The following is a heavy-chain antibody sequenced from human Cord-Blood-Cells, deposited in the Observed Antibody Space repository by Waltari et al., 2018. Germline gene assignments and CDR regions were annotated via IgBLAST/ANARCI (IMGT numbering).Heavy chain of an antibody. D-gene: IGHD7-27*01. V-gene: IGHV1-69*01. CDR2: IIPIFGTA. J-gene: IGHJ4*02. CDR1: GGTFSSYA. Sequence: QVQLVQSGAEVKKPGSSVKVSCKAAGGTFSSYAISWVRQAPAQGLEWMGGIIPIFGTANYAQKFQGRVTITADESTSTAYMELSSLRSEDTAVYYCARGPANWGSRKPYYFDYWGQGTLVTVSS. CDR3: ARGPANWGSRKPYYFDY.